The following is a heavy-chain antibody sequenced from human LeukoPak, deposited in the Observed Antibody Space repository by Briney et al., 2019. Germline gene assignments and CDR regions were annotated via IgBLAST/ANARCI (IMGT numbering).Heavy chain of an antibody. CDR3: AREMSGAERYYFDY. CDR2: IKQDGSEK. Sequence: GGSLRLSCAASGFTFSSYWMSWVRQAPGKGLEWVANIKQDGSEKYYVDSVKGRFAISRDNAKNSLYLQMNSLRAEDTAVYYCAREMSGAERYYFDYWGQGTLVTVSS. J-gene: IGHJ4*02. CDR1: GFTFSSYW. D-gene: IGHD2-15*01. V-gene: IGHV3-7*01.